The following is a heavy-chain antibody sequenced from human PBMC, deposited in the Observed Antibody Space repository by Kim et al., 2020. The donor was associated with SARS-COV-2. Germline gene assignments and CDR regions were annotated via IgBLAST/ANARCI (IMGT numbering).Heavy chain of an antibody. D-gene: IGHD3-16*01. V-gene: IGHV3-23*01. J-gene: IGHJ4*02. CDR1: GFRFDSYA. CDR2: STNSARDTSYT. CDR3: VKDTGAYSPGWFGRVIDY. Sequence: GGSLRLSCAASGFRFDSYAMSWVRQAPGKGLEWVSSSTNSARDTSYTYYADSVKGRFTISRDDSENTLHLQMNSLRAEDTAIYYCVKDTGAYSPGWFGRVIDYWGQGTLVAVSS.